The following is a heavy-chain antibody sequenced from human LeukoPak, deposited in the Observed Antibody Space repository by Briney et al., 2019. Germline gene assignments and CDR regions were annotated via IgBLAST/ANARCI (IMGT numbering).Heavy chain of an antibody. CDR1: GFTFSSYS. CDR2: ISSSSSTI. Sequence: PGGSLRLSCAASGFTFSSYSMNWVRQAPGKGLEWVSYISSSSSTIYYADSVKGRFTISRDNAKNSLYLQMNSLRAEDTALYHCARDLLSYSDLRTFGYWGQGTLVTVSS. V-gene: IGHV3-48*01. CDR3: ARDLLSYSDLRTFGY. D-gene: IGHD6-13*01. J-gene: IGHJ4*02.